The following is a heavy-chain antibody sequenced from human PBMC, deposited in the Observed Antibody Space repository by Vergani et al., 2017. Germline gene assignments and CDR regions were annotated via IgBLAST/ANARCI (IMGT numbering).Heavy chain of an antibody. CDR1: GFTFSSYG. CDR2: ISYDGSNK. V-gene: IGHV3-30*03. Sequence: QVQLVESGGGVVQPGRSLRLSCAASGFTFSSYGMHWVRQAPGKGLEWVAVISYDGSNKYYADSVKGRFTISRDNSKNTLYLQMNSLRAEDTAVYYCAREGQLVPFDYWGQGTLVTVSS. D-gene: IGHD6-6*01. CDR3: AREGQLVPFDY. J-gene: IGHJ4*02.